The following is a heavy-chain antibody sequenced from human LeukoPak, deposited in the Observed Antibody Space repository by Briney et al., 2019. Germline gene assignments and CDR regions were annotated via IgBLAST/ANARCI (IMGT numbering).Heavy chain of an antibody. Sequence: AASVKVSCKASGYAFTSYDINWVRQATGQGLEWMGWMNPNSGNTGYAQKFQGRVTMTRNTSISTAYMELSSLRSEDTAVYYCARVFSNYYYYGMDVWGQGTTVTVSS. CDR2: MNPNSGNT. J-gene: IGHJ6*02. CDR3: ARVFSNYYYYGMDV. CDR1: GYAFTSYD. D-gene: IGHD6-13*01. V-gene: IGHV1-8*01.